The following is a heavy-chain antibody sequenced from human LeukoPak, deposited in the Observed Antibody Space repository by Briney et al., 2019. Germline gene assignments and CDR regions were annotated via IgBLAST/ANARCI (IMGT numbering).Heavy chain of an antibody. CDR2: IYSGGST. Sequence: GGSLRLSCAASGFTVSSNYMSWVRQAPGKGLEWVSVIYSGGSTYYADSVKGRFTISRDNSKNTLYLQMNSLRAEDTAVYYCARGVRGVIINGYYMDVWGKGTTVTVSS. V-gene: IGHV3-53*01. CDR3: ARGVRGVIINGYYMDV. D-gene: IGHD3-10*02. J-gene: IGHJ6*03. CDR1: GFTVSSNY.